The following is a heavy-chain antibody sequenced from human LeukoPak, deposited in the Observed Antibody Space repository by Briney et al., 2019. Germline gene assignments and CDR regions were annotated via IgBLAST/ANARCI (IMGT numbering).Heavy chain of an antibody. CDR2: INSDGGST. CDR3: ARDRFYGMDV. Sequence: PGGSLRLSCAASGVSFSTHWMHWVRQAPGKGLVWVSRINSDGGSTTYADSVEGRFTISRDNAKNTLYLQMNSLRAEDTAVYYCARDRFYGMDVWGQGTTVTVS. CDR1: GVSFSTHW. V-gene: IGHV3-74*03. J-gene: IGHJ6*02.